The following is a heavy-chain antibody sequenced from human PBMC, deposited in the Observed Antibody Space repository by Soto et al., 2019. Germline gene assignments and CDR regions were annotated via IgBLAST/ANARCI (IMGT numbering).Heavy chain of an antibody. J-gene: IGHJ4*02. CDR2: ISYSGGT. CDR1: GASISSYY. CDR3: ARGERLVLDY. V-gene: IGHV4-59*01. Sequence: QVQLQESGPGLVKPSETLSLTSTVSGASISSYYWSWIRQSPGKGLEWIGYISYSGGTNYNPSLRGRVTISLDTSKNQFSLKLNSLTAEDTAMYYCARGERLVLDYWGQGTLVTVSS. D-gene: IGHD6-19*01.